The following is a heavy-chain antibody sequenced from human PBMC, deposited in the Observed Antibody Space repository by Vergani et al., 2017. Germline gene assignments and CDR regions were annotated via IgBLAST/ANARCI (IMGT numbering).Heavy chain of an antibody. CDR1: GFTFSFHA. J-gene: IGHJ5*02. CDR2: ISGSGGST. CDR3: AREGFAYSNYVGWFDP. D-gene: IGHD4-11*01. Sequence: EVQLLESGGGLVQPGGSLRLSCAASGFTFSFHAMSWVRQAPGKGLEWVSTISGSGGSTYYADSVKGRFTISRDNSKNTLYLQMNSLRAEDTAVYYCAREGFAYSNYVGWFDPWGQGTLVTVSS. V-gene: IGHV3-23*01.